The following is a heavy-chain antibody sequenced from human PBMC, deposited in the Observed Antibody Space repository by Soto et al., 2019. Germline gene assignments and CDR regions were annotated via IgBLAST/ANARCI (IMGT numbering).Heavy chain of an antibody. CDR1: GGPVINGDSY. CDR3: ARDAPGAAPY. D-gene: IGHD6-13*01. J-gene: IGHJ4*02. V-gene: IGHV4-31*03. Sequence: QVQLQESGPGLVKPSQTLSLTCTVSGGPVINGDSYLNWIRQHPEKGLEWMGYIKYRGTTNYNAALKSRILISVDTSKNQFSLRLTSVTAADTAVDYCARDAPGAAPYWGQGTLVTVSS. CDR2: IKYRGTT.